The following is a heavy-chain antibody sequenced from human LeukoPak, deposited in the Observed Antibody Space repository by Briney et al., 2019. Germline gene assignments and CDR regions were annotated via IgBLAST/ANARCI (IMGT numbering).Heavy chain of an antibody. D-gene: IGHD2-21*01. J-gene: IGHJ4*02. CDR3: ARGQYCGGDCFYFDY. CDR2: IKQDGSEK. V-gene: IGHV3-7*01. CDR1: GFTFSSYW. Sequence: PGGSLRLSCAASGFTFSSYWMSWVRQAPGKGLEWVANIKQDGSEKYYVDSVKGRFTISRDNAKNSLYLQMSSLRAEDTAVYYCARGQYCGGDCFYFDYWGQGTLVTVSS.